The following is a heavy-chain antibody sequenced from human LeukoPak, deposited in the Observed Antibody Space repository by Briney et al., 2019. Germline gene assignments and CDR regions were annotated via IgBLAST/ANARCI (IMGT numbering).Heavy chain of an antibody. CDR2: IKQDGSEK. V-gene: IGHV3-7*03. CDR3: AKGIGGYYPRYFDY. J-gene: IGHJ4*02. Sequence: PGGSLRLSCAASGFTFSSYWMSWVRQAPGKGLEWVANIKQDGSEKYYVDSVKGRFTISRDNSKNTLYLQMSSLRAEDTAVYYCAKGIGGYYPRYFDYWGQGTLVTVSS. D-gene: IGHD3-22*01. CDR1: GFTFSSYW.